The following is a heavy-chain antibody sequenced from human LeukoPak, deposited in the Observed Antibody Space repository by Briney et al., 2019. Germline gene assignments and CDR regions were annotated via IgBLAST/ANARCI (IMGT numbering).Heavy chain of an antibody. J-gene: IGHJ4*02. CDR3: ARPPHYYDTSGYSV. V-gene: IGHV4-59*01. Sequence: PSETLSLTCTVSGDSISSYYWSWLRHPPGKRLEWIGYVSNIETTNYNPSLKSRVTISVDTSKNQFSLRLNSVTAADTAVYYCARPPHYYDTSGYSVWGQGTLVTVSS. CDR2: VSNIETT. CDR1: GDSISSYY. D-gene: IGHD3-22*01.